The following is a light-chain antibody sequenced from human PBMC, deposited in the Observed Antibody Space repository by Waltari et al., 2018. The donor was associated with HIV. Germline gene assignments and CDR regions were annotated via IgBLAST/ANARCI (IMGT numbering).Light chain of an antibody. CDR2: GVS. V-gene: IGLV2-14*01. CDR3: SAYTTYSPLAV. J-gene: IGLJ2*01. CDR1: SSDIGGYDY. Sequence: QSALTQPASVSWSPGQSITISCTGTSSDIGGYDYVSWYQQHPGKAPKLLIYGVSSRPSGVSNRFSGSRSGNTASLTISGLQADDEAHYYCSAYTTYSPLAVFGGGTKLTVL.